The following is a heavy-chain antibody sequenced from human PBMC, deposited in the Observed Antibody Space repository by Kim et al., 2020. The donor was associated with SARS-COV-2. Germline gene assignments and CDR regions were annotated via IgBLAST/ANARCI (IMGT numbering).Heavy chain of an antibody. J-gene: IGHJ4*02. CDR3: ARANGYSYGIDY. Sequence: SETLSLTCTVSGGSISSGSYYWSWIRQPAGKGLEWIGRIYTSGSTNYNPSLKSRVTISVDTSKNQFSLKLSSVTAADTAVYYCARANGYSYGIDYWGQGTLVTVSS. CDR2: IYTSGST. V-gene: IGHV4-61*02. D-gene: IGHD5-18*01. CDR1: GGSISSGSYY.